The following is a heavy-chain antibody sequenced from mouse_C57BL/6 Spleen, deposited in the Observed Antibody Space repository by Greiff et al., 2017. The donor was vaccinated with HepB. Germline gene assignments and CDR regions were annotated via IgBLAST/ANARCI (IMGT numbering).Heavy chain of an antibody. Sequence: QVQLQQSGAELVRPGTSVKVSCKASGYAFTNYLIEWVKQRPGQGLEWIGVINPGSGGTNYNEKFKGKATLTADKSSSTAYMQLSSLTSEDSAVYFCARGEGLRPFAYWGQGTLVTVSA. V-gene: IGHV1-54*01. CDR3: ARGEGLRPFAY. CDR1: GYAFTNYL. J-gene: IGHJ3*01. CDR2: INPGSGGT. D-gene: IGHD2-4*01.